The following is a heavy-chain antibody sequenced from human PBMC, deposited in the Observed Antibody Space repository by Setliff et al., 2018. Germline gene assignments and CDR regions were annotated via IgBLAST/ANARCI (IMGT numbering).Heavy chain of an antibody. D-gene: IGHD5-18*01. J-gene: IGHJ4*02. CDR3: ARDGGNSYGYY. CDR1: GYTFTSYD. CDR2: IIPILGIA. Sequence: ASVKVSCKASGYTFTSYDINWVRQAPGQGLEWMGGIIPILGIANYAQKFQGRVTITADKSTSTAYMELSSLRSEDTAVYYCARDGGNSYGYYWGQGTLVTVSS. V-gene: IGHV1-69*10.